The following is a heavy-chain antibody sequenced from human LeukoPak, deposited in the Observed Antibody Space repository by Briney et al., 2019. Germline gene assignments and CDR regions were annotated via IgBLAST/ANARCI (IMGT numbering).Heavy chain of an antibody. V-gene: IGHV3-23*01. J-gene: IGHJ4*02. Sequence: PGGSLRLSCVASGFTFSSNGMSWVRQAPGKGLEWVSGISGSGGSTYYADSVKGRFTISRDNSKNRLYLEMNSLRAEDTAVYYCAKGASASYWYYFDYWGQGTLVTVSS. CDR3: AKGASASYWYYFDY. D-gene: IGHD1-26*01. CDR2: ISGSGGST. CDR1: GFTFSSNG.